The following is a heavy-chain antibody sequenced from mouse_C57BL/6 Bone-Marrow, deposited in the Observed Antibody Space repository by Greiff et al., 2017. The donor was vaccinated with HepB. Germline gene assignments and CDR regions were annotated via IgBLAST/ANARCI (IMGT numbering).Heavy chain of an antibody. D-gene: IGHD1-1*01. J-gene: IGHJ4*01. CDR3: TTSPYLLLYAMDY. CDR2: IDPENGDT. Sequence: VQLQQSGAELVRPGASVKLSCTASGFNIKDDYMHWVKQRPEQGLEWIGWIDPENGDTEYASKFQGKATITADTSSNTAYLQLSSLTSEDTAVYYCTTSPYLLLYAMDYWGQGTSVTVSS. V-gene: IGHV14-4*01. CDR1: GFNIKDDY.